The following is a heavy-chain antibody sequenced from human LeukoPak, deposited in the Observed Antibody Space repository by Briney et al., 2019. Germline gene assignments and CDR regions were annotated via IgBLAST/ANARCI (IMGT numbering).Heavy chain of an antibody. CDR2: ISAYNGNT. J-gene: IGHJ6*03. Sequence: ASVKVSCKASGYTFTNYAISWVRQAPGQGLEWMGWISAYNGNTKYTQKFQDRVTITRDTSASTAYMELSSLRSEDMAVYYCARARYETRIWPKSRYDYYHYMDVWGKGTTVTVSS. V-gene: IGHV1-18*03. D-gene: IGHD3-3*01. CDR3: ARARYETRIWPKSRYDYYHYMDV. CDR1: GYTFTNYA.